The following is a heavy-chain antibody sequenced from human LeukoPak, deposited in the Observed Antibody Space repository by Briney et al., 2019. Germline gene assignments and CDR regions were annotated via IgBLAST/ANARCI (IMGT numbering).Heavy chain of an antibody. CDR3: SRSLDY. V-gene: IGHV3-7*01. CDR1: GFPFSDYW. Sequence: GGSLRLSCAASGFPFSDYWMDWVRQAPGKGMEWVANIKQDGSEGYYADSVKGRFTISSDNAKSSLYLQMNSLRAEDTAVYYCSRSLDYWGQGALVTVSS. J-gene: IGHJ4*02. CDR2: IKQDGSEG.